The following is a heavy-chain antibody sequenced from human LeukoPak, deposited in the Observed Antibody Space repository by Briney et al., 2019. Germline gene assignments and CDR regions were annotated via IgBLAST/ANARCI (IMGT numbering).Heavy chain of an antibody. D-gene: IGHD3-22*01. J-gene: IGHJ4*02. CDR1: GFTFDYYA. CDR3: AKCDSSGSMVYFDY. V-gene: IGHV3-9*01. Sequence: GGSLRLSCAASGFTFDYYAMHWVRHAPGKGLEWVSGISWNSGNIGYADSVKGRFTISRDNAKNSLYLQMNSLRAEDTALYYCAKCDSSGSMVYFDYWGQGALVTVSS. CDR2: ISWNSGNI.